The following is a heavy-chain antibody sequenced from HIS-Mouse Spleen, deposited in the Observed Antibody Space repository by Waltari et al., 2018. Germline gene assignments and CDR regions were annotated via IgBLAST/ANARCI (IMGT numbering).Heavy chain of an antibody. CDR1: CGSISSSSYY. J-gene: IGHJ2*01. CDR3: AREIPYSSSWYDWYFDL. CDR2: IYYSGRT. Sequence: QLQLQESGPGLVKPSETLSLTCTVSCGSISSSSYYWGWIRQPPGKGLEWIWSIYYSGRTYYNPSLKSRVTISVDTSKNQFSLKLSSVTAADTAVYYCAREIPYSSSWYDWYFDLWGRGTLVTVSS. V-gene: IGHV4-39*07. D-gene: IGHD6-13*01.